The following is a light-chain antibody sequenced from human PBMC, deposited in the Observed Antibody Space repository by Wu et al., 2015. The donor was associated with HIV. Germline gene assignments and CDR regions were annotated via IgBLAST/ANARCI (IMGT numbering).Light chain of an antibody. CDR2: GVS. CDR1: QSVRSDY. Sequence: EIVLTQSPETLSLSPGERATLSCRASQSVRSDYLAWYQQKPGQAPRLLIYGVSSRATGIPDRFSGSGSGTDFTLTISRLEPEDFAVYFCQQYGSSPQTFGQGTKVEIK. J-gene: IGKJ1*01. CDR3: QQYGSSPQT. V-gene: IGKV3-20*01.